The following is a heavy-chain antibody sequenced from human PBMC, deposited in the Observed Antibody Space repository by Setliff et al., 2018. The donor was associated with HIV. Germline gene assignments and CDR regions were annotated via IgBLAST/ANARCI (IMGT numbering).Heavy chain of an antibody. Sequence: SVKVSCRATGGTFSSYAMSWVRQAPGQGLEWMGAIIPMLGITNYAQKFQGRVTMIADKSTGTAYMDLSSLTSDDTAVYYCASSFGGNSLRHEAAFDIWGPGTMVT. J-gene: IGHJ3*02. CDR2: IIPMLGIT. CDR1: GGTFSSYA. V-gene: IGHV1-69*10. D-gene: IGHD2-21*02. CDR3: ASSFGGNSLRHEAAFDI.